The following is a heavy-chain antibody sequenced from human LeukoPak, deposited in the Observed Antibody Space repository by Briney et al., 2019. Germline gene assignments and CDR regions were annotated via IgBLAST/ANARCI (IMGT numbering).Heavy chain of an antibody. CDR3: ARDPLGATIDY. CDR1: GYSISSGYY. V-gene: IGHV4-38-2*02. Sequence: SETLSLTCTVSGYSISSGYYWGWIRQPPGKGLEWIGSIYHSGSTYYNPSLKRRVTISVDTSKNQFSLKLSSVTAADTAVYYCARDPLGATIDYWGQGTLVTVSS. J-gene: IGHJ4*02. CDR2: IYHSGST. D-gene: IGHD1-26*01.